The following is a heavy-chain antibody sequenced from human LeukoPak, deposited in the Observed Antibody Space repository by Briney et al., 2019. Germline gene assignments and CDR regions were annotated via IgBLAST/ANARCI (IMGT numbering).Heavy chain of an antibody. J-gene: IGHJ5*02. CDR1: GGPISSSSYY. CDR3: ARGDSYGSGSYGGNWFDP. Sequence: SETLSLTCTVSGGPISSSSYYWGRVRQPPGKGLGLIGRIYYGGSTYYNPSLKSRVTISVDTSKNECSLKLSSVTAADTAVDYCARGDSYGSGSYGGNWFDPWGQGTLVTVSS. CDR2: IYYGGST. V-gene: IGHV4-39*07. D-gene: IGHD3-10*01.